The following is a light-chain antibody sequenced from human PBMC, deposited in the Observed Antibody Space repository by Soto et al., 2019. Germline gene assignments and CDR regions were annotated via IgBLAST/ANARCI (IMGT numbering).Light chain of an antibody. CDR2: GAS. CDR1: QSVSSSY. J-gene: IGKJ1*01. V-gene: IGKV3D-7*01. Sequence: PGARVTLSCRASQSVSSSYLTWYQQKPGQAPRLLIYGASTRATSIPARFSGSGSGTDFTLTISSLQPEDFAVYYCQQDTTFGQGTKVEIK. CDR3: QQDTT.